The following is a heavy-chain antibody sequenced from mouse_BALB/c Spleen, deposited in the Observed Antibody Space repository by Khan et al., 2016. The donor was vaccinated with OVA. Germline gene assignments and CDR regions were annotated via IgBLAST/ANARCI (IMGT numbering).Heavy chain of an antibody. J-gene: IGHJ4*01. CDR3: ARDGNYMDY. D-gene: IGHD2-1*01. CDR2: IYHSGSI. Sequence: VQLKESGPDLVKPSQSLSLTCTVTGYSITSGYSWHWIRQFPGNKLEWMGYIYHSGSINYNPSLKSRFSINRDTSKNLFFLQLNSVTTEDTATYYCARDGNYMDYWGQGTSVTVSS. CDR1: GYSITSGYS. V-gene: IGHV3-1*02.